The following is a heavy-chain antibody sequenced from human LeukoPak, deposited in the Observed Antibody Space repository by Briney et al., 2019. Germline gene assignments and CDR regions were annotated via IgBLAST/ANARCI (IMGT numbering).Heavy chain of an antibody. Sequence: SETLSLTCTVSGGSISTSNYYWGWIRQPPGKGLEWIGSIYYSGSTYYNPSLKSRVTISVDTSKNQFSLKLSSVTAADTAVYYCARYGIDCSNGVCYCFDYWGQGTLVTVSS. V-gene: IGHV4-39*01. CDR2: IYYSGST. D-gene: IGHD2-8*01. CDR1: GGSISTSNYY. J-gene: IGHJ4*02. CDR3: ARYGIDCSNGVCYCFDY.